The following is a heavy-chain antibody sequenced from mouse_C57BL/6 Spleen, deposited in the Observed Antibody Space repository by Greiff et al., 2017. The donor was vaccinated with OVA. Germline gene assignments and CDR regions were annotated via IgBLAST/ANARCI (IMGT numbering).Heavy chain of an antibody. J-gene: IGHJ2*01. V-gene: IGHV1-61*01. CDR2: IYPSDSAT. Sequence: QVQLQQPGAELVRPGSSVKLSCKASGYTFTSYWMDWVKPRPGQGLEWIGNIYPSDSATYYNQNFKDQATLTVDKSSSTAYMQLSSLTSEDTAVYYCARRLRGYYCDYWGQGTTLTVSS. CDR1: GYTFTSYW. CDR3: ARRLRGYYCDY. D-gene: IGHD2-2*01.